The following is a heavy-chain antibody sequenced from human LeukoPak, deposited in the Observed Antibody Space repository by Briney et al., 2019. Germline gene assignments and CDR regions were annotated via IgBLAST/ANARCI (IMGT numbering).Heavy chain of an antibody. D-gene: IGHD2-15*01. Sequence: SETLSLTCAVSSYSISSVYYWGWIRQPPGKGLEWIGSISHSGSTYYDPSLKSRVTISVDTSKNQFSLKLSSVTAADTAAYYCARDGGYCSGVTCYPLLDYWGQGTLVTVSS. CDR2: ISHSGST. CDR3: ARDGGYCSGVTCYPLLDY. V-gene: IGHV4-38-2*02. J-gene: IGHJ4*02. CDR1: SYSISSVYY.